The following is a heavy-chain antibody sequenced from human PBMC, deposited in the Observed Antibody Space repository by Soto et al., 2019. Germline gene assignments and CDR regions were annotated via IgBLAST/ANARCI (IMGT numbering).Heavy chain of an antibody. D-gene: IGHD2-8*01. CDR2: MNPNSGNT. V-gene: IGHV1-8*01. CDR1: GYTFTSYD. CDR3: ARGSVMVYATPYYYYYYGMDV. Sequence: ASVKVSCKASGYTFTSYDINWVRQATGQGLEWMGWMNPNSGNTGYAQKFQGRVTMTRNTSISTAYMELSSLRSEDTAVYYCARGSVMVYATPYYYYYYGMDVWGQGTTVTAP. J-gene: IGHJ6*02.